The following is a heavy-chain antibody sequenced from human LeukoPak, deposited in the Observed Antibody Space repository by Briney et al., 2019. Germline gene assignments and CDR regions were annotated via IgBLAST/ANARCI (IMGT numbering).Heavy chain of an antibody. D-gene: IGHD3-10*01. J-gene: IGHJ5*02. CDR1: GYTFTGYY. CDR2: ISAYNGNT. Sequence: ASVKVSCKASGYTFTGYYIHWVRQAPGQGLEWMGWISAYNGNTKYAQKLQGRVTMTTDTSTSTVYMELRSLRSDDTAVYYCARDYYDGSGSYYRGFERNDPWGQGTLVTVSS. CDR3: ARDYYDGSGSYYRGFERNDP. V-gene: IGHV1-18*04.